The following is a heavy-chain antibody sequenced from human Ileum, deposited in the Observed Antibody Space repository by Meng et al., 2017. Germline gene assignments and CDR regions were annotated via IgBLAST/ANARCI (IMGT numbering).Heavy chain of an antibody. D-gene: IGHD3-16*01. Sequence: GESLKISCAASGFTVSSKHITWVRQAPGKGLEWVSMIYTSGSTYYAESVKGRFTISSDTSKNTLYLQMNSLRTEDTAVYYCSTTAGLGPLDYWGQGTLVTVS. CDR2: IYTSGST. J-gene: IGHJ4*02. V-gene: IGHV3-66*02. CDR1: GFTVSSKH. CDR3: STTAGLGPLDY.